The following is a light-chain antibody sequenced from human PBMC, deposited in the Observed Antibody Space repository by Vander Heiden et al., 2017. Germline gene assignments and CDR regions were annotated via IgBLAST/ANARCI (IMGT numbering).Light chain of an antibody. Sequence: SYELTQPPSVSVSPGQTASITCSGDKLGDKYACWYQQKPGQSPVLVIYKDRIRPSGIPERFSGSNSGNTATLTIGGTQAMDEADYYCQAWDSSTGVFGGGTKLTVL. J-gene: IGLJ3*02. CDR3: QAWDSSTGV. CDR2: KDR. V-gene: IGLV3-1*01. CDR1: KLGDKY.